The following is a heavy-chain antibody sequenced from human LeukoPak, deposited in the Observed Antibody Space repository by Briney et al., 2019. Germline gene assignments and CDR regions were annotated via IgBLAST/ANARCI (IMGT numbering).Heavy chain of an antibody. CDR1: GYTFTGYY. D-gene: IGHD3-3*01. Sequence: ASVKVSCKASGYTFTGYYMHWVRQAPGQGLEWMGWINPNSGDTNYAQKFQGRVTMTRDTSISTAYMELSRLRSDDTAVYYCARTYSFYDPFDYWGQGPLVTVSS. J-gene: IGHJ4*02. CDR3: ARTYSFYDPFDY. V-gene: IGHV1-2*02. CDR2: INPNSGDT.